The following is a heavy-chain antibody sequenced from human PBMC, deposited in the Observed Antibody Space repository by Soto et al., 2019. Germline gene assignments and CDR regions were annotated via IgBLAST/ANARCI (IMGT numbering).Heavy chain of an antibody. CDR1: GGSISRYY. D-gene: IGHD1-26*01. Sequence: SETLSLTCTVSGGSISRYYWSWSRQPPGKGLEWIGYIYYSGSTNYSPSLKSRVTISVDTSKNQFSLKLSSVTAADTAVYYCARQAYSGSYSRGGFDYWGQGTLVTVSS. V-gene: IGHV4-59*08. CDR2: IYYSGST. CDR3: ARQAYSGSYSRGGFDY. J-gene: IGHJ4*02.